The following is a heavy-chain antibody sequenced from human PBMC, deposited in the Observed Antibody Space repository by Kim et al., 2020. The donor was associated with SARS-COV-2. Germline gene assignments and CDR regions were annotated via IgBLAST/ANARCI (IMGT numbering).Heavy chain of an antibody. Sequence: GGSLRLSCAASGFTFSASNIHWVRQAPGQGLEWDGRIRNKANSYATVYAASVTGRFAISRDDSKNTAYLQMNSLKTEDTAVYYCTSSPSISSNYWGQGTLVTVSS. J-gene: IGHJ4*02. CDR2: IRNKANSYAT. V-gene: IGHV3-73*01. D-gene: IGHD2-2*01. CDR1: GFTFSASN. CDR3: TSSPSISSNY.